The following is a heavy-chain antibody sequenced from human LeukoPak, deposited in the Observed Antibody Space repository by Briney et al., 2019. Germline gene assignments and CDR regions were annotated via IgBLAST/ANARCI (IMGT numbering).Heavy chain of an antibody. Sequence: PSETLSLTCSVSGGSVNTYYWSWIRQSAGKGLEWIGRISITEGTNYNPSLKSRVSMSVDAPKNQVSLKLGSVSAADTAVYYCARLRRDINAWYADDCWGQGTMVTVSS. D-gene: IGHD6-19*01. CDR1: GGSVNTYY. V-gene: IGHV4-4*07. J-gene: IGHJ4*02. CDR3: ARLRRDINAWYADDC. CDR2: ISITEGT.